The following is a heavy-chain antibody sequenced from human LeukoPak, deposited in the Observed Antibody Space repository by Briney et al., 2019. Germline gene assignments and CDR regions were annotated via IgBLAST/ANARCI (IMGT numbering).Heavy chain of an antibody. Sequence: GGSLRLSREASGFTFSAYAMTWVRQAPGKGLEWVSSIGSDNKPHYSESVKGRFAISRDNSKSMLFLQLNSLRAEDTALYYCAGDLHYYVAMDVWGQGTTVTVSS. CDR2: IGSDNKP. D-gene: IGHD3-10*02. J-gene: IGHJ6*02. V-gene: IGHV3-23*05. CDR1: GFTFSAYA. CDR3: AGDLHYYVAMDV.